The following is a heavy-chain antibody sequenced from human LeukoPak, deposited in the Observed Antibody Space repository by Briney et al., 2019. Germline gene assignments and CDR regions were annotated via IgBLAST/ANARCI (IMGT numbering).Heavy chain of an antibody. CDR1: GFTNYA. V-gene: IGHV3-23*01. J-gene: IGHJ5*02. CDR3: AKDESGYCTSTSCYKWFDP. D-gene: IGHD2-2*02. CDR2: ISGNGGNT. Sequence: PGGSLRLSCAASGFTNYAMSWVRQAPGKGLEGVSTISGNGGNTYYADSVKGRFTISRDNSKNTLYLQMNSLRAEDTAVYYCAKDESGYCTSTSCYKWFDPWGQGTLVTVSS.